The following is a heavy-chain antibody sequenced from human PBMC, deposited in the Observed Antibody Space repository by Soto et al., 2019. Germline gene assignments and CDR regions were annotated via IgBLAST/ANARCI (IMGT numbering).Heavy chain of an antibody. Sequence: QVQVVQSGTEVKKPGASVKVSCKASGYTFTNYGISWVRQAPGQGLEWMGWISAYNGNTNYAQIFQGRVILTTDTSTTTAYMELRSLRSDDTAVYYCARGDSSSGLDPWGQGNLVTVSS. CDR2: ISAYNGNT. CDR3: ARGDSSSGLDP. V-gene: IGHV1-18*01. D-gene: IGHD6-6*01. J-gene: IGHJ5*02. CDR1: GYTFTNYG.